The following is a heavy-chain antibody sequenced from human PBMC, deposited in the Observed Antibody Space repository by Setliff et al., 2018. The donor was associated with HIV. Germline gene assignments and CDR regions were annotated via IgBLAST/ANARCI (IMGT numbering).Heavy chain of an antibody. Sequence: SETLSLTCTISGGSISLHYWSWIRQPPGKGLEWIGTIYYDGSTIYNPSLKSRVIISTDTRNHFSLNLYSITAADTAVYYCARYRSGDTDISLDYWGQGALVTVSS. CDR2: IYYDGST. CDR3: ARYRSGDTDISLDY. CDR1: GGSISLHY. D-gene: IGHD3-10*01. V-gene: IGHV4-59*11. J-gene: IGHJ4*02.